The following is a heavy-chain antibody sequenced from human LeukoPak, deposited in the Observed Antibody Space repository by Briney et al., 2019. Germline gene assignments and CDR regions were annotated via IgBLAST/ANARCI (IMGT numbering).Heavy chain of an antibody. CDR1: GGSISSYY. Sequence: PSETLSLTCTVSGGSISSYYWSWIRQPPGKGLEWIGYIYYSGSTNYNPSLKSRVTVSVDTSKKQFSLKLSSVTAADTAVYYCARGEDTAMVTPFDYWGQGTLVTVSS. J-gene: IGHJ4*02. D-gene: IGHD5-18*01. CDR2: IYYSGST. CDR3: ARGEDTAMVTPFDY. V-gene: IGHV4-59*12.